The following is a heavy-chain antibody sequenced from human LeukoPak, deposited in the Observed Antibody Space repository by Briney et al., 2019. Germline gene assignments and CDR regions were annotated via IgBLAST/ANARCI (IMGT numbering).Heavy chain of an antibody. CDR3: ARTPFGYGDYVHY. CDR1: GYSISSDYY. V-gene: IGHV4-38-2*02. CDR2: IYHSGTT. J-gene: IGHJ4*02. D-gene: IGHD4-17*01. Sequence: KASETLSLTCTVSGYSISSDYYWGWIRQPPGKGLEWIGSIYHSGTTYYNPSLKSRVTISLHTSKNQFSLRLSSVTAADTAVYYCARTPFGYGDYVHYWGQGTLVTVSS.